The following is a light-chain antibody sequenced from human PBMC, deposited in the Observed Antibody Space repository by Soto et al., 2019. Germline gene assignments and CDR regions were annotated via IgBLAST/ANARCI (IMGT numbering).Light chain of an antibody. CDR2: DVS. CDR1: SSDVGGYNY. J-gene: IGLJ3*02. V-gene: IGLV2-11*01. CDR3: CSYAGSSPWV. Sequence: QSALTQPRSVSGSPGQSVTISCTGTSSDVGGYNYVSWYQQHPGKAPKLMIYDVSKRPSGVPDRFSGSKSGNTASLTISGLQGEDEADYYCCSYAGSSPWVFGGGTKLTVL.